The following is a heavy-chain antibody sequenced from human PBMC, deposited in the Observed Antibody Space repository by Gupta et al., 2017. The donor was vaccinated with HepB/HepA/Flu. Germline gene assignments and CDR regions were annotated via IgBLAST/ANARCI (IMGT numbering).Heavy chain of an antibody. Sequence: QVQLVESGGGVVQPGRSLRLSCAASGFTFSSYAMHWVRQAPGKVLEWVAVISYDGSNKYYADAVKGRFTISRDNSKNTLYLQMNSLRAEDTAVYYCAREDGYNYVLDYWGQGTLVTVSS. V-gene: IGHV3-30-3*01. J-gene: IGHJ4*02. CDR2: ISYDGSNK. D-gene: IGHD5-12*01. CDR1: GFTFSSYA. CDR3: AREDGYNYVLDY.